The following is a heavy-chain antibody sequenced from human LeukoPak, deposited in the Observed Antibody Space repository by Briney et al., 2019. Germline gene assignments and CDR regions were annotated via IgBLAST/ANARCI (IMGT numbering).Heavy chain of an antibody. D-gene: IGHD4-17*01. V-gene: IGHV3-33*01. CDR3: ARDRRGTVTTGLDY. CDR1: GFTFSSYG. J-gene: IGHJ4*02. Sequence: GRSLRLSCAASGFTFSSYGMHWARQAPGKGLEWVAVIWYDGSNKYYADSVKGRFTISRDNSKNTLYLQMNSLRAEDTAVYYCARDRRGTVTTGLDYWGQGTLVTVSS. CDR2: IWYDGSNK.